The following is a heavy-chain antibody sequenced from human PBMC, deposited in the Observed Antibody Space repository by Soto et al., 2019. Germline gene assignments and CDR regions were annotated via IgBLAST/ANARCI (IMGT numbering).Heavy chain of an antibody. D-gene: IGHD3-10*01. V-gene: IGHV5-51*01. CDR2: IYPGDSDT. CDR1: GYSFTSYW. J-gene: IGHJ6*02. Sequence: PGESLKISCKGSGYSFTSYWIGWARQMPGKGLEWMGIIYPGDSDTRYSPSFQGQVTISADKSISTAYVQWSSLKASDTAMYHCARESYGSGSYDGMDVWGQGTTVTVSS. CDR3: ARESYGSGSYDGMDV.